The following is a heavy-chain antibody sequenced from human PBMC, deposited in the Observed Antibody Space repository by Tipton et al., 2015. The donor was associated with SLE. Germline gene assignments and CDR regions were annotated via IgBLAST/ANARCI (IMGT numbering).Heavy chain of an antibody. CDR2: INHSGST. V-gene: IGHV4-39*07. J-gene: IGHJ3*02. CDR3: ARGRLLRSVAFDI. CDR1: GGSISSSGYY. Sequence: TLSLTCTVSGGSISSSGYYWSWIRQPPGKGLEWIGEINHSGSTNYNPSLKSRVTISVDTSKNQFSLKLSSVTAADTAVYYCARGRLLRSVAFDIWGQGTMVTVSS. D-gene: IGHD3-3*01.